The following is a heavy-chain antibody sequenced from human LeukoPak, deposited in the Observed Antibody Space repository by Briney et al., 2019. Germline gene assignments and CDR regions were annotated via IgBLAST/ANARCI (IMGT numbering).Heavy chain of an antibody. CDR2: ISFDGTNK. CDR1: GFTFSNSA. J-gene: IGHJ4*02. V-gene: IGHV3-30-3*01. Sequence: GGSLRLSCAASGFTFSNSAMHWVRQAPGKGLEWVAVISFDGTNKYYADSVKGRFTISRDNSKNTLYVQMNSLRGDGTGVYYCARIGAGSPRDYWGQGTLVTVSS. D-gene: IGHD6-13*01. CDR3: ARIGAGSPRDY.